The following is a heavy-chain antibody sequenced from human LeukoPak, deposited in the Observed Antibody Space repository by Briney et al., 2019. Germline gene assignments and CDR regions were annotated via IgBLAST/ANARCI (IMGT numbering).Heavy chain of an antibody. Sequence: ASVKVSCKASGYTFTSYGITWVRQAPGQGLEWMGWISVYNDYTNYARKFQGRVTMTTDTSTSTAYMELRSLRSDDTAMYYCARHYYGAGSYYLGYWGQGTLVTVSS. CDR2: ISVYNDYT. D-gene: IGHD3-10*01. CDR1: GYTFTSYG. V-gene: IGHV1-18*04. CDR3: ARHYYGAGSYYLGY. J-gene: IGHJ4*02.